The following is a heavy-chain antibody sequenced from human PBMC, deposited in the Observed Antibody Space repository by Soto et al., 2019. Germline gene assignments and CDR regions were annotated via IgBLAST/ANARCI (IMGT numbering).Heavy chain of an antibody. V-gene: IGHV1-2*02. CDR3: ARDFIADMASNWFDP. J-gene: IGHJ5*02. CDR1: GYTFTSYY. Sequence: QVQLVQSGAEVKKPGASVKVSCKASGYTFTSYYMHWVRQAPGQGLEWMGIINPNSGGTNYAQKFQGRVTMTRDTSISTAYMELSRLRSDDTAVYYCARDFIADMASNWFDPWGQGTLVTVSS. CDR2: INPNSGGT. D-gene: IGHD6-13*01.